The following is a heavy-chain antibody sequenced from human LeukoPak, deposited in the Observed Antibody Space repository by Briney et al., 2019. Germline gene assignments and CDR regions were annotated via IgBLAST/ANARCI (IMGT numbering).Heavy chain of an antibody. V-gene: IGHV4-34*01. CDR3: ARVPVYGSGRKFTGNWYFDL. D-gene: IGHD3-10*01. J-gene: IGHJ2*01. CDR1: GGSFSGYY. Sequence: PSETLSLTCAVYGGSFSGYYWSWIRQPPGKGLEWIGEINHSGSTNYNPSLKSRVTILKDTSKNQFSLELNSVTAADTAVYFCARVPVYGSGRKFTGNWYFDLWGRGTLVTVSS. CDR2: INHSGST.